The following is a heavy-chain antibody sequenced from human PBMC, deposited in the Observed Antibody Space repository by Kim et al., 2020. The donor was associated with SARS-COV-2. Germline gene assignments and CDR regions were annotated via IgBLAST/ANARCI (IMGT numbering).Heavy chain of an antibody. CDR3: AKDGWLRRGTYYGMDV. CDR2: ISYDGSNK. D-gene: IGHD5-12*01. CDR1: GFTFSSYG. Sequence: GGSLRLSCAASGFTFSSYGMHWVRQAPGKGLEWVAVISYDGSNKYYADSVKGRFTISRDNSKNTLYLQMNSLRAEDTAVYYCAKDGWLRRGTYYGMDVWGQGTTVTVSS. J-gene: IGHJ6*02. V-gene: IGHV3-30*18.